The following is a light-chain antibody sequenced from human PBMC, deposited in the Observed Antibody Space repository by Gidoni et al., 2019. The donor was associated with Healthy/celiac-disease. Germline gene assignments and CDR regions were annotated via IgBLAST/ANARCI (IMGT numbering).Light chain of an antibody. V-gene: IGKV3-20*01. CDR3: QQYGSSPPLT. CDR1: QSVSSSY. J-gene: IGKJ4*01. CDR2: GAS. Sequence: EIVLTQTPGTLYLSPGERATLSCRARQSVSSSYLAWYQQKPGQAPRLLIYGASSSATGIPDRFSGSGSGTDFSLTISRLEPEDFAVYYCQQYGSSPPLTFGGGTKVEIK.